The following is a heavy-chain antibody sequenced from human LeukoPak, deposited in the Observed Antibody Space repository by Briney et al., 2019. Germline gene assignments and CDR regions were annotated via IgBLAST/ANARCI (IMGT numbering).Heavy chain of an antibody. J-gene: IGHJ6*03. CDR3: ARGHCSSTSCYGYYYYYYMDV. V-gene: IGHV1-18*01. CDR1: GYTFTSYG. D-gene: IGHD2-2*01. Sequence: GASVKVSCKASGYTFTSYGISWVRQAPGQGLEWMGWISAYNGNTNYAQKLQGRVTMTTDTSTSTAYMELRSLRSDDTAVYYCARGHCSSTSCYGYYYYYYMDVWGKGTTVTVSS. CDR2: ISAYNGNT.